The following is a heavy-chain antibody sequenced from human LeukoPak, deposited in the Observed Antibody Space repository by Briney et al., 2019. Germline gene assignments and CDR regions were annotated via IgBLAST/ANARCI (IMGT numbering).Heavy chain of an antibody. D-gene: IGHD3-22*01. Sequence: PSETLSLTCTVSGGSISSGDYYWSWIRQPPGKGLEWIGYIYYSGSTYYNPSLKSRVTISVDTSNNLFSLKLSSVTAADTAAYYCARTDSSGYYGAYWGQGTLVTVSS. CDR2: IYYSGST. V-gene: IGHV4-30-4*01. J-gene: IGHJ4*02. CDR3: ARTDSSGYYGAY. CDR1: GGSISSGDYY.